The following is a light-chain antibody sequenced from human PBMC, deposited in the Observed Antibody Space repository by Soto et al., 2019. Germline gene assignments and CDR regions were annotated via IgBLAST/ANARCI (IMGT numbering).Light chain of an antibody. CDR1: XXNIGSNYD. J-gene: IGLJ2*01. CDR3: QSYDSRLSAVV. V-gene: IGLV1-40*01. Sequence: QSVLTQPPSVSGAPGQRVTISXXXXXXNIGSNYDVHWYQQIPGTAPKLLIYGNNNRPSGVPDRFSGSKSATSASLAITGLQADDEADYYCQSYDSRLSAVVFGGGTQLTVL. CDR2: GNN.